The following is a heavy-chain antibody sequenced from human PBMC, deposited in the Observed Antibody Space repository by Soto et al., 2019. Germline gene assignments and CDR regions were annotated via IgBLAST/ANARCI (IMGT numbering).Heavy chain of an antibody. D-gene: IGHD3-10*01. CDR1: GYIFTSYY. V-gene: IGHV1-3*01. J-gene: IGHJ4*01. Sequence: ASVKVSCKASGYIFTSYYLHWVRQAPGQGLEWMGWINPASGKTKYSQKFQGRVTITRDTSASTAYMELSSLTSEDTALYYCARDLWLGESFRYYFDYWAQGTLVTVAS. CDR2: INPASGKT. CDR3: ARDLWLGESFRYYFDY.